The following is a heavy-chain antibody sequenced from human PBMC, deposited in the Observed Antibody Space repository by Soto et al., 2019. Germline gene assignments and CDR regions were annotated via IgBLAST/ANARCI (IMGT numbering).Heavy chain of an antibody. CDR1: GYTFTKHY. D-gene: IGHD1-26*01. CDR3: ARGRYSGSLDLFDP. Sequence: QVQLVQSGAEVKKPGASVKVSCKASGYTFTKHYITWVRQAPGKGLEWMGWISSYNGNTNYAQELQGRVNMTTNTTTSTANMELRSLRSDATAEYYWARGRYSGSLDLFDPWCQGTLVTVSS. V-gene: IGHV1-18*01. CDR2: ISSYNGNT. J-gene: IGHJ5*02.